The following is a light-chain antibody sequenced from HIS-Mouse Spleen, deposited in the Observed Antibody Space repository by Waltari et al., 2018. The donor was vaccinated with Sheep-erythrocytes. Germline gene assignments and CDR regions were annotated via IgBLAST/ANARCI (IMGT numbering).Light chain of an antibody. J-gene: IGLJ3*02. CDR2: EGS. V-gene: IGLV2-23*01. CDR3: CSYAGSSTPWV. Sequence: QSALTQPASVSGSPVQSITISCTGTSSDVGSYNLVSWYQQHPGKAPKLMIYEGSKRPSGVSTRFSGSKSGNTASLTISGLQAEDEADYYCCSYAGSSTPWVFGGGTKLTVL. CDR1: SSDVGSYNL.